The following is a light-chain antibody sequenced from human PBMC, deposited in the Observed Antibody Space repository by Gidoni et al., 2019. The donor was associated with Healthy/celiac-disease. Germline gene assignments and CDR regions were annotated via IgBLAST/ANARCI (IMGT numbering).Light chain of an antibody. CDR3: QQYNVYYYT. CDR2: QAS. CDR1: QSISSW. J-gene: IGKJ2*01. V-gene: IGKV1-5*03. Sequence: DIQMTQSPSSRSASVGDRVTITCRATQSISSWLAWYQQKPGKAPKLLIYQASSLEGGVPSRFSGSGSGTEFTLTISGLQPDDFATYYCQQYNVYYYTFGQGTKLEIK.